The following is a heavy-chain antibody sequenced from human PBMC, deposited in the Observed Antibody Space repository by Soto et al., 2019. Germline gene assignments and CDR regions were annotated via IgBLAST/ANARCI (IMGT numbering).Heavy chain of an antibody. J-gene: IGHJ4*01. CDR2: SYRDDDK. Sequence: SGPTLVNPTQTLTLTCTFSGFSLSTSGVSVSWMRQPPRKALEWLALSYRDDDKRNSPSLKSRLIITKDTSKNQVVLTLTNMDPVDTATYYCAHAFDNWGQGTLVTVSS. V-gene: IGHV2-5*02. CDR1: GFSLSTSGVS. CDR3: AHAFDN.